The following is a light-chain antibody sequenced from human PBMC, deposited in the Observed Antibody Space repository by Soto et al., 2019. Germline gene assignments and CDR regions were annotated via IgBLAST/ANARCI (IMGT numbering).Light chain of an antibody. V-gene: IGKV1-9*01. CDR3: QQFNVYPLT. CDR1: QGISDS. Sequence: DIQLTQSPSFLSASVGDRVTITCRASQGISDSLAWYRQKPGKAPNLLIYDASTLQSGVPSRFSGSTSGTEFTLTISSLQPEDFATYYCQQFNVYPLTFGGGTKVGIK. CDR2: DAS. J-gene: IGKJ4*01.